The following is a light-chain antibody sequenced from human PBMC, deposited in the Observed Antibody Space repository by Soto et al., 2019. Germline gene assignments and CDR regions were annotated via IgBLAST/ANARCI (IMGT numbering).Light chain of an antibody. CDR1: QSVSNNY. Sequence: EIVLSQSPGTLSLSTGERATLSCRASQSVSNNYLAWYQQKPGQAPRLLIYGASNRATGVPARFSGSGSGTDFTLTISSLEPEDFAVYYCQQRTNWLTFGGGTKVDI. CDR2: GAS. CDR3: QQRTNWLT. J-gene: IGKJ4*01. V-gene: IGKV3D-20*02.